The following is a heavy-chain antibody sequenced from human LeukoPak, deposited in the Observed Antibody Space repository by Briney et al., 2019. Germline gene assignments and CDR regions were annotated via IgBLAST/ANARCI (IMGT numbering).Heavy chain of an antibody. CDR3: ARYRVGIDY. CDR1: GFTFSSYA. Sequence: GGSLRLSCAASGFTFSSYAMHWVRQAPGKGLEYVSAISSNGGSTYYANSVKGRFTISRDNSKNTLYLQMGSLRAEDMAVYYCARYRVGIDYWGQGTLVTVSS. D-gene: IGHD7-27*01. CDR2: ISSNGGST. J-gene: IGHJ4*02. V-gene: IGHV3-64*01.